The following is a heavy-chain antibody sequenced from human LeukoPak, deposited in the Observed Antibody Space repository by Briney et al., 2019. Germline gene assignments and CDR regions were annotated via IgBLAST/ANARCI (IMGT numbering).Heavy chain of an antibody. Sequence: PGGSLRLFCAASGFTFSSYSMNWVRQAPGKGLEWVSSISSSSSYIYYADSVKGRFTISRDNAKNSLYLQMNSLRAEDTAVYYCARVLQVVPAATLTFDPWGQGTLVTVSS. D-gene: IGHD2-2*01. CDR2: ISSSSSYI. V-gene: IGHV3-21*01. CDR1: GFTFSSYS. CDR3: ARVLQVVPAATLTFDP. J-gene: IGHJ5*02.